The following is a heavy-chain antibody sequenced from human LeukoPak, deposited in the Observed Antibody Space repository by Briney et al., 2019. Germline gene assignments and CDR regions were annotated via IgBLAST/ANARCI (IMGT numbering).Heavy chain of an antibody. Sequence: GGSLRLSCAASGFTFSGYSINWVRQAPGKGLEWVSSISGSSTYIHYADSVKGRFTISRDNARNSLYLQMNSLRAEDTAVYYCARVPGYYDSSGLFDYWGQGTLVTVSS. CDR2: ISGSSTYI. D-gene: IGHD3-22*01. CDR1: GFTFSGYS. V-gene: IGHV3-21*01. CDR3: ARVPGYYDSSGLFDY. J-gene: IGHJ4*02.